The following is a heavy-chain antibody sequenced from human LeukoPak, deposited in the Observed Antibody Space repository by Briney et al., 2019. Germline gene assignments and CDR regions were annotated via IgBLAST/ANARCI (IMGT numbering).Heavy chain of an antibody. CDR3: AKSLFRMTTVTNFDY. J-gene: IGHJ4*02. D-gene: IGHD4-17*01. Sequence: GGSLRLSCAASGFTFSSYAVSWVRQAPGKGLEWVSAISGSGGSTYYVDSVKGRFTIPRDNSKNTLYLQMNSLRAEDTAVYYCAKSLFRMTTVTNFDYWGQGTLVTVSS. V-gene: IGHV3-23*01. CDR2: ISGSGGST. CDR1: GFTFSSYA.